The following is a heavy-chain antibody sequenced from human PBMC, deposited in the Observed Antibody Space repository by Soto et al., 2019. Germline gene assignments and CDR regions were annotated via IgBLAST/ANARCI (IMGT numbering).Heavy chain of an antibody. V-gene: IGHV4-34*01. CDR2: INHSGST. D-gene: IGHD3-10*01. J-gene: IGHJ6*03. Sequence: QVQLQQWGAGLLKPSETLSLTCAVYGGSFSGYYWSWIRQPPGKGLEWIGEINHSGSTNYNPSLKSRVTISVDTSKNQFSLKLSSVTAADTAVYYCERGAIKRFGELSKPSPRYYYYYMDVWGKGTTVTVSS. CDR1: GGSFSGYY. CDR3: ERGAIKRFGELSKPSPRYYYYYMDV.